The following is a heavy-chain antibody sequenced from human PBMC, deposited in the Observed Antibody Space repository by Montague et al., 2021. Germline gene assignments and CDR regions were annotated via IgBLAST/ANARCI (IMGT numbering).Heavy chain of an antibody. CDR3: ARVRERRYYYYGMDV. V-gene: IGHV3-9*01. CDR2: ISWNSGSI. J-gene: IGHJ6*02. CDR1: GFTFEDYA. D-gene: IGHD1-1*01. Sequence: SLSLSCAASGFTFEDYAMHWVRQAPGKGLEWVSGISWNSGSIGYADSVKGRFTISRDNAKNSLYLQMNRLRAEDKALYYCARVRERRYYYYGMDVWGQGTAVTVSS.